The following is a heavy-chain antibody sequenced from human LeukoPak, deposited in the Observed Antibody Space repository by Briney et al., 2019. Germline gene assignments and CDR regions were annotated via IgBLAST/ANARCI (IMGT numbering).Heavy chain of an antibody. J-gene: IGHJ4*02. V-gene: IGHV3-48*01. D-gene: IGHD3-10*01. CDR2: FSSSSSTI. Sequence: PGGSLRLSCAASGFTFSSYSMNWVRQAPGKGLEWVSYFSSSSSTIYYADSVKGRFTISRDNAKNSLYLQMNSLRAEDTAVYYCARDPYYGSGSYYNGSIWGQGTLVTVSS. CDR3: ARDPYYGSGSYYNGSI. CDR1: GFTFSSYS.